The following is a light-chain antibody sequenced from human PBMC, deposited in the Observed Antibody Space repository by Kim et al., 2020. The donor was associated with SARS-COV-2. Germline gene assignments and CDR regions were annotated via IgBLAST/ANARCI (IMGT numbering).Light chain of an antibody. CDR2: GAS. CDR1: QSVSSSY. V-gene: IGKV3-20*01. J-gene: IGKJ2*01. CDR3: QQYGSSPQT. Sequence: LSPGERATLSRRASQSVSSSYLAWYQQKPGQAPRLLIYGASSRATGIPDRFSGSGSGTDFTLTISRLEPEDFAVYYCQQYGSSPQTLGQGTKLEI.